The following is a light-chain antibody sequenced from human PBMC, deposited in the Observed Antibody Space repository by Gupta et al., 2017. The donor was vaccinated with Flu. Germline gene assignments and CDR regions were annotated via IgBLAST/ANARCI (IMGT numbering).Light chain of an antibody. J-gene: IGLJ2*01. Sequence: SSVLTQPPSVSVAPGQTARITCSGNNIGSRSVHWYQQKAGQAPVLVVHDDTDRPSGIPERFSGSTSGDTATLTISWVEAGDEADYYCQVWASSSDVLFGGGKKRTVL. CDR1: NIGSRS. V-gene: IGLV3-21*02. CDR3: QVWASSSDVL. CDR2: DDT.